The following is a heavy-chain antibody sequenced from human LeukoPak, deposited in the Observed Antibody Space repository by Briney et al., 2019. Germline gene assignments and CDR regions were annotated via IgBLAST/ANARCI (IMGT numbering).Heavy chain of an antibody. CDR2: ISYDESDK. V-gene: IGHV3-30-3*01. J-gene: IGHJ4*02. Sequence: GGSLRLSCAASGLTFSSYAMHWVRQAPGKGLEWVAVISYDESDKYYADSVKGRFTVSRDNSKNMLYLQMNSLRAEDTAVYYCARYFRYCDSTSCYEFDYWGQGTLVTVS. CDR3: ARYFRYCDSTSCYEFDY. D-gene: IGHD2-2*01. CDR1: GLTFSSYA.